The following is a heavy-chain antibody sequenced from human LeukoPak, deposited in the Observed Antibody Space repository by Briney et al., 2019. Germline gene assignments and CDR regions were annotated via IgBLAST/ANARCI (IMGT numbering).Heavy chain of an antibody. CDR2: IKGDGIST. J-gene: IGHJ4*02. V-gene: IGHV3-74*01. Sequence: GGSLRLSCAASGFALSAYWMNWVRHAPGQGLVWVSRIKGDGISTNYADSVKGRFTISRDIDKNTLYLQMNSLRAEDAGVYYCAKDHYWSIDYWGRGTLVTVSS. D-gene: IGHD3-3*01. CDR1: GFALSAYW. CDR3: AKDHYWSIDY.